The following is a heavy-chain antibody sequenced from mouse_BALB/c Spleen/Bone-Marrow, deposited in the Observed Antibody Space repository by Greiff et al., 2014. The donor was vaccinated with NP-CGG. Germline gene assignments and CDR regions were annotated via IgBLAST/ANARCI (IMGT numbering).Heavy chain of an antibody. CDR1: GYTFTSYW. Sequence: VHLVESGAELAKPGASVKMSCKASGYTFTSYWMHWVKQRPGQGLEWIGYINPSTGYTEYNQKSKDKATLTADKSSSTAYMQLSSLTSEDSAVYYCARDYRYDGFAYWGQGTLVTVSA. CDR2: INPSTGYT. V-gene: IGHV1-7*01. CDR3: ARDYRYDGFAY. J-gene: IGHJ3*01. D-gene: IGHD2-14*01.